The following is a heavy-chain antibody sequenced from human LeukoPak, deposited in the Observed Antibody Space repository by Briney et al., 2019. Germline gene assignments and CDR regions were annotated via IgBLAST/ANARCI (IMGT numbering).Heavy chain of an antibody. CDR2: IKQDGNEN. D-gene: IGHD4-17*01. V-gene: IGHV3-7*01. J-gene: IGHJ4*02. CDR3: ARGPNYGDRVDYFDY. Sequence: PGGSLRLSCAASGFIFRNHWMSWVRQVPGRALEWVAHIKQDGNENHYVDSVEGRFTLSRDDSKNSLYLQMNSLRVDDSAVYYCARGPNYGDRVDYFDYWGQGTLVTVSS. CDR1: GFIFRNHW.